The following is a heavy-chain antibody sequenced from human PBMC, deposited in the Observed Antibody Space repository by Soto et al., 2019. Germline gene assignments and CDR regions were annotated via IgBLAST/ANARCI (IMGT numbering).Heavy chain of an antibody. D-gene: IGHD6-13*01. J-gene: IGHJ4*02. CDR1: GFTFSDYY. CDR2: ISSTSSSS. Sequence: GGSLRLSCAASGFTFSDYYMSWIRQAPGKGLEWLSYISSTSSSSNYADSVKGRFTISRDNAKNSLYLQMNSLRAEDTALYYCAREIAAAGIDFWGQGTLVTVSS. CDR3: AREIAAAGIDF. V-gene: IGHV3-11*05.